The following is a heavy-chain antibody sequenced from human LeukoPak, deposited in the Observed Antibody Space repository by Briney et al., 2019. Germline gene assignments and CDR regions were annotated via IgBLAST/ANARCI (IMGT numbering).Heavy chain of an antibody. CDR1: GGSFSGYY. Sequence: SETLSLTCAVYGGSFSGYYWSWIRQPPGKGLEWIGEINHSGSTNYNPSLKSRVTISVDTSKSQFSLKLSSVTAADTAVYYCARGAMITFGGVIVWDAFDIWGQGTMVTVSS. V-gene: IGHV4-34*01. CDR2: INHSGST. CDR3: ARGAMITFGGVIVWDAFDI. J-gene: IGHJ3*02. D-gene: IGHD3-16*02.